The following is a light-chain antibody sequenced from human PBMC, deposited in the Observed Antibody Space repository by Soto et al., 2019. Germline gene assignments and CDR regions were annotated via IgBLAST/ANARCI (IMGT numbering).Light chain of an antibody. CDR3: QHFNNYPWT. J-gene: IGKJ1*01. CDR1: HSISCW. V-gene: IGKV1-5*01. Sequence: DIQLTQSPSTLSASVGDRVAITCRASHSISCWVAWYQQKAGKVPTLLIYGASSLQPGVPSRFSGSGSGTEFTLSISSLQPDDVETYYCQHFNNYPWTFGQGSKVEIK. CDR2: GAS.